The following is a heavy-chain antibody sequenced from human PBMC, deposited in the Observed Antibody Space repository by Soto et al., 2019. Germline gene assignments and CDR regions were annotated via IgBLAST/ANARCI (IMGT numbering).Heavy chain of an antibody. CDR3: AREKWFGQTPFDS. Sequence: ASVKVSCKASGFTLNDFGVSWVRQSPRQGLEWMGWISGYDGNTNFAQKYEGRVTMTIDSSTSTAYMELRNLRSDDTAMYYCAREKWFGQTPFDSWGQGTLVTVPQ. V-gene: IGHV1-18*01. CDR1: GFTLNDFG. D-gene: IGHD3-10*01. J-gene: IGHJ4*02. CDR2: ISGYDGNT.